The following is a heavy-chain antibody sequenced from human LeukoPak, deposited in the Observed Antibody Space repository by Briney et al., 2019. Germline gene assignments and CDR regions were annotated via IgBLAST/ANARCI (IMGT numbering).Heavy chain of an antibody. CDR1: GYTFTGYY. J-gene: IGHJ3*02. V-gene: IGHV1-46*01. CDR3: ARDRGEDDAFDI. Sequence: ASVKVSCKASGYTFTGYYMHWVRQAPGQGLEWMGIINPSGGSTSYAQKFQGRVTMTRDTSTSTVYMELSSLRSEDTAVYYCARDRGEDDAFDIWGQGTMVTVSS. CDR2: INPSGGST. D-gene: IGHD3-10*01.